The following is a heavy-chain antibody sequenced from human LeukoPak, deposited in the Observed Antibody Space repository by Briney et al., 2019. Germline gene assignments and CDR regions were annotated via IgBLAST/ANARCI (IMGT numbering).Heavy chain of an antibody. Sequence: ASVKVSCKASGYTFTSYGISWVRQAPGQGLEWMGWISAYNGNTNYAQKLQGRVTMTTDTSTSTAYMELRSLRSDDTAVYYCARDSMTYYDFWSGYWANYYYYYMDVWGKGTTVTVSS. CDR2: ISAYNGNT. V-gene: IGHV1-18*01. J-gene: IGHJ6*03. CDR1: GYTFTSYG. D-gene: IGHD3-3*01. CDR3: ARDSMTYYDFWSGYWANYYYYYMDV.